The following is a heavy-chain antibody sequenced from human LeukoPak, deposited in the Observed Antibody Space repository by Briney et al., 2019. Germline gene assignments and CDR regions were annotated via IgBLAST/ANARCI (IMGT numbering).Heavy chain of an antibody. D-gene: IGHD4-23*01. CDR2: ISSSSSYI. Sequence: GGSLRLSCAASGFTFSSYSMNWVRQAPGKGLEWVSSISSSSSYIYYADSVKGRFTISRDNAKNSLYLQMNSLRAEDTAVYYCARARPVYGTKGGNSASYYYYYYMDVWGKGTTVTVSS. CDR3: ARARPVYGTKGGNSASYYYYYYMDV. J-gene: IGHJ6*03. V-gene: IGHV3-21*01. CDR1: GFTFSSYS.